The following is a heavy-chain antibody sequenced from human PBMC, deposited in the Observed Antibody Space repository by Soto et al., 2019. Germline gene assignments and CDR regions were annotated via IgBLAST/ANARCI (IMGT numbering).Heavy chain of an antibody. V-gene: IGHV1-58*02. CDR3: AANYDFWSGPVEGDAFDI. Sequence: SVKVSCKASGGTFSSYAMQWVRQARGQRLEWIGWIVVGSGNTNYAQKFQERVTITRDMSTSTAYMELSSLRSEDTAVYYCAANYDFWSGPVEGDAFDIWGQGTMVTVSS. J-gene: IGHJ3*02. D-gene: IGHD3-3*01. CDR1: GGTFSSYA. CDR2: IVVGSGNT.